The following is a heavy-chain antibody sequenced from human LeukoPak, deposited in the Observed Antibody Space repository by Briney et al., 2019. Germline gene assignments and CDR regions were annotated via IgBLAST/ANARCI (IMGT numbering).Heavy chain of an antibody. J-gene: IGHJ4*02. CDR1: GFTFSNAW. CDR2: IKSKTDGGTT. Sequence: GGSLRLSCAASGFTFSNAWMNWVRQAPGKGLEWVGRIKSKTDGGTTDYAAPVKGRFIISRDDSKNTLYVQMNSLKTEDTAVYYCTTSYYYGSGSFDYWGQGTLVTVSS. V-gene: IGHV3-15*07. CDR3: TTSYYYGSGSFDY. D-gene: IGHD3-10*01.